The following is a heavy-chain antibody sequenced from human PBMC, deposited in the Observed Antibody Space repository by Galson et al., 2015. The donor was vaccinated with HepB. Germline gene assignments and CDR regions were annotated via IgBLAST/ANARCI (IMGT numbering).Heavy chain of an antibody. CDR2: IKEDGSET. J-gene: IGHJ3*02. CDR1: GFTFRIFW. V-gene: IGHV3-7*03. Sequence: SLRLSCAASGFTFRIFWMSWVRQAPGKGLEWVANIKEDGSETYYVDSVKGRFTIYRDNAKNSHYLQMNSLRAEDTAVYYCARVRPYAFDIWGQGTMVTVSS. CDR3: ARVRPYAFDI.